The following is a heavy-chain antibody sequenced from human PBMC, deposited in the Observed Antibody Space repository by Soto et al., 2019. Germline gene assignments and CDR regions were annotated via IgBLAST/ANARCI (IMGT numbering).Heavy chain of an antibody. D-gene: IGHD6-13*01. Sequence: ASVKVSCKVSGYTLTELSMHWVRQAPGKGLEWMGGFDPEDGETIYAQKFQGRVTMTEDTSTDTAYMELSSLRSEDTAVYYCATEEAAAGTWWFDPWGQGTLVTVSS. CDR3: ATEEAAAGTWWFDP. J-gene: IGHJ5*02. CDR2: FDPEDGET. CDR1: GYTLTELS. V-gene: IGHV1-24*01.